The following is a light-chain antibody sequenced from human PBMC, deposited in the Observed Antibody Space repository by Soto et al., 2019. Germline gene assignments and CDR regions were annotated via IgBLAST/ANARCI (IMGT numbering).Light chain of an antibody. Sequence: EFVLTQPPGTLSLSPGERATLSCRASQTVRNNYLAWYQQKPGQAPRLIIYDESNRATGIPDRFSGSGSGTDFNLTISRLEPEDFAVYYCQKRSNWPLTCGGGTKVDIK. J-gene: IGKJ4*01. CDR2: DES. CDR3: QKRSNWPLT. CDR1: QTVRNNY. V-gene: IGKV3D-20*02.